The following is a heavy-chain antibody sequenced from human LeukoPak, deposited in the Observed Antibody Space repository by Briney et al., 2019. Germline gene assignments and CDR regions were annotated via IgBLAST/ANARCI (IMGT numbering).Heavy chain of an antibody. Sequence: SQTLSLTCTVSGGSISSGDYYWSWIRQPPGKGLEWIGYIYYSGSTYYNPSLKSRVTISVDTSKNQFSLKLSSVTAADTAVYYCAREERRDYYDSSGDAFDIWGQGTMVTVSS. V-gene: IGHV4-30-4*08. CDR3: AREERRDYYDSSGDAFDI. CDR2: IYYSGST. J-gene: IGHJ3*02. CDR1: GGSISSGDYY. D-gene: IGHD3-22*01.